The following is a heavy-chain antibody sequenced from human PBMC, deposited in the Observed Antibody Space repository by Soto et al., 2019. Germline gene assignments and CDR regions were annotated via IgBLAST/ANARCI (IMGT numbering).Heavy chain of an antibody. V-gene: IGHV4-61*01. CDR3: ARDRRGRADGFIYYYGMEV. CDR2: IFDAATA. D-gene: IGHD6-13*01. J-gene: IGHJ6*02. Sequence: QVQLQESGPGLMKPSGTLSLICSVSGESVGRGTNYWSWVRQAPGRGLEWIGYIFDAATAIYNPSFESRVSSSLDAAKNQVSLKLTSVTAADTAIYYCARDRRGRADGFIYYYGMEVGGQGTSVTVSS. CDR1: GESVGRGTNY.